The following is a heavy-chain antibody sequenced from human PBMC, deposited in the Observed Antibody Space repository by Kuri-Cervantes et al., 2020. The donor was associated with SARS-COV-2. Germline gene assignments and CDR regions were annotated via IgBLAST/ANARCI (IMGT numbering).Heavy chain of an antibody. CDR2: ISSSSSYI. Sequence: ETLSLTCAASGFTFSSYAMHWVRQAPGKGLEWVSSISSSSSYIYYADSVKGRFTISRDNAKNSLYLQMNSLRAEDTAVYYCASGQYYGSGSYWVPEYFDYWGQGTLVTVSS. J-gene: IGHJ4*02. D-gene: IGHD3-10*01. V-gene: IGHV3-21*01. CDR1: GFTFSSYA. CDR3: ASGQYYGSGSYWVPEYFDY.